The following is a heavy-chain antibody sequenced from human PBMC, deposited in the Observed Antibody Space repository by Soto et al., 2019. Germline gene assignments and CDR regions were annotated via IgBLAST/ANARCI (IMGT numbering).Heavy chain of an antibody. CDR2: ISISGGTI. Sequence: QVQLVEAGGGLVKPGGSLRLSCAASGFTFSDYYMSWIRQAPGKGLEWLSYISISGGTIYYADSVKGRFSISRDNAKNSLYLKLSSLSAEDTAVYFCARERARVFDSWGQGTLVTVSS. V-gene: IGHV3-11*01. CDR1: GFTFSDYY. CDR3: ARERARVFDS. J-gene: IGHJ4*02.